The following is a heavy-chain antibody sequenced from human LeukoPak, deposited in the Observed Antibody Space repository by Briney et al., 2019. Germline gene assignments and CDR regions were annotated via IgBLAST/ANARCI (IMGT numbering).Heavy chain of an antibody. J-gene: IGHJ5*02. CDR3: AAQWLERLNWFDP. CDR1: GGSISSSSYY. Sequence: PSETLSLTCTVSGGSISSSSYYWGWIRQPPGKGLEWIGSIYYGGSTYYNPSLKSRVTISVDTSKNQFSLKLSSVTAADTAVYYCAAQWLERLNWFDPWGQGTLVTVSS. D-gene: IGHD6-19*01. V-gene: IGHV4-39*01. CDR2: IYYGGST.